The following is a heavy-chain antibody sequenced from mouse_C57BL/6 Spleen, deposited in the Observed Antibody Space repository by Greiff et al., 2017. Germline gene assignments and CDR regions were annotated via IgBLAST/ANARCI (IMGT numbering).Heavy chain of an antibody. Sequence: VQLQQSGAELVKPGASVKISCKASGYAFSSYWMNWVKQRPGKGLEWIGQIYPGDGDTNYNGKFKGKATLTADKSSSTAYMQLSSLTSEDSAVYFCARSGYSNYDYAMGYWGQGTSVTVSS. J-gene: IGHJ4*01. CDR1: GYAFSSYW. V-gene: IGHV1-80*01. CDR3: ARSGYSNYDYAMGY. D-gene: IGHD2-5*01. CDR2: IYPGDGDT.